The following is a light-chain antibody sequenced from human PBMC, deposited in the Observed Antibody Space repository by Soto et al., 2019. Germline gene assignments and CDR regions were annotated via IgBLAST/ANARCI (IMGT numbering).Light chain of an antibody. Sequence: DIQMTQSPSSLSASVRDRATITCRASQSISSYLNWYQQKPGKAPKLLIYAASSLQSGVPSRFSGSGSGTDFTLTISSLQPEDFATYYCHQSYSPPRTFGQGKKLEIK. CDR2: AAS. V-gene: IGKV1-39*01. CDR3: HQSYSPPRT. CDR1: QSISSY. J-gene: IGKJ2*01.